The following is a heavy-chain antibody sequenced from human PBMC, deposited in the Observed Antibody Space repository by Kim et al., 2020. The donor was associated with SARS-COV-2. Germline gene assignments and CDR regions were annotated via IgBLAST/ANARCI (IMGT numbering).Heavy chain of an antibody. Sequence: GKGRFTISRDNSKNTLYLQMNSLRAEDTAVYYCAKDVGIFGVVIGWFDPWGQGTLVTVSS. J-gene: IGHJ5*02. D-gene: IGHD3-3*01. V-gene: IGHV3-33*06. CDR3: AKDVGIFGVVIGWFDP.